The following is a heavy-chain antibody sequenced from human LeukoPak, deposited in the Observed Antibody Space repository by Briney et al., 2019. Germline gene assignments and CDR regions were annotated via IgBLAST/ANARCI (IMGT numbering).Heavy chain of an antibody. Sequence: PGGSLRLSCAASGFTFSGYAVNWVRQAPGKGLEWVSTISGSGGSTYYADSVKGRFTISRDNSKNTLYLQMNSLRAEDTAVYYCAKTRNPDSYCSSTSCYGPSDYWGQGTLVTVSS. CDR2: ISGSGGST. CDR1: GFTFSGYA. D-gene: IGHD2-2*01. CDR3: AKTRNPDSYCSSTSCYGPSDY. V-gene: IGHV3-23*01. J-gene: IGHJ4*02.